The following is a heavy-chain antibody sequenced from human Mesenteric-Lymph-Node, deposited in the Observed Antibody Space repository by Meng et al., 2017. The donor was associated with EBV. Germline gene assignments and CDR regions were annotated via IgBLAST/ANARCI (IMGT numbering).Heavy chain of an antibody. D-gene: IGHD5-18*01. J-gene: IGHJ4*02. CDR1: GGSISSGGYY. CDR2: IYYSGST. CDR3: ARGYSYNSFGLDY. V-gene: IGHV4-30-4*01. Sequence: QGPLQEAGPGLVKPSQTLSLTCAVSGGSISSGGYYWSWIRQPPGKGLEWIGYIYYSGSTYYNPSLKSRVTISVDTSKNQFSLKLSSVTAADTAVYYCARGYSYNSFGLDYWGQGALVTVSS.